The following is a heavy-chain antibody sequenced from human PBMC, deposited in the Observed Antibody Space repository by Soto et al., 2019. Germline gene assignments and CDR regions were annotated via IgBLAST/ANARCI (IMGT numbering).Heavy chain of an antibody. CDR2: INPDNGNT. CDR1: GYTFTRYT. CDR3: ARGIATGQLDP. D-gene: IGHD2-15*01. J-gene: IGHJ5*02. Sequence: ASVKVSCKASGYTFTRYTMNWVRQAPGQRLGWMGWINPDNGNTKSSQKFQDRVIITRDTSASTAYMDLSSLRSEDTAVYYCARGIATGQLDPWGQGTLVTVSS. V-gene: IGHV1-3*01.